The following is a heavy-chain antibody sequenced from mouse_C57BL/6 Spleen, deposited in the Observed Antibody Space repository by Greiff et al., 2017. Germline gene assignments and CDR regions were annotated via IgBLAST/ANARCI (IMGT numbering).Heavy chain of an antibody. Sequence: QVQLQQSGAELVRPGASVTLSCKASGYTFTDYEMHWVKQTPVHGLAWIGAIDPETGGTAYNQKFKGKAILTADKSSSTAYMELRSLTSEDSAVYYCTRSKFITTADWYFDVWGTGTTVTVSS. V-gene: IGHV1-15*01. CDR3: TRSKFITTADWYFDV. J-gene: IGHJ1*03. CDR1: GYTFTDYE. CDR2: IDPETGGT. D-gene: IGHD1-1*01.